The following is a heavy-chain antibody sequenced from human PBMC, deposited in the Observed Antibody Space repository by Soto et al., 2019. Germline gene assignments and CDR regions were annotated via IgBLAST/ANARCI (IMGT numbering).Heavy chain of an antibody. J-gene: IGHJ4*02. CDR1: GDSVSSNSAA. Sequence: QALSLPFAISGDSVSSNSAAWNLIRQSPSRGLEWLGRTYYRSKWYNDYAVSVKSRITINPDTSKNQFSLQLNSVTPEDTAVYYCARVSSYFDYWGQGTLVTVSS. CDR2: TYYRSKWYN. CDR3: ARVSSYFDY. V-gene: IGHV6-1*01.